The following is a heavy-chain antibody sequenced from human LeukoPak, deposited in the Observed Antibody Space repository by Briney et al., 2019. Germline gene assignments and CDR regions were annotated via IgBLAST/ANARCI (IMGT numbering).Heavy chain of an antibody. V-gene: IGHV3-30*18. J-gene: IGHJ6*03. CDR1: GFTFSSYG. CDR2: ISYDGTNK. CDR3: AKVSKKLGDYYYYYMDV. D-gene: IGHD7-27*01. Sequence: GGSLRLSCAASGFTFSSYGMHWVRQAPGKGLEWVTVISYDGTNKYYADSVKGRFAISRDNSKSTVYLHMNTLRPEDTAVYYCAKVSKKLGDYYYYYMDVWGKGTTVTVSS.